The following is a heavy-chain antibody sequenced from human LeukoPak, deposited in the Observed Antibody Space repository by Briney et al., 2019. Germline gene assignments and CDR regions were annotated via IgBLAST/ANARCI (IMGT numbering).Heavy chain of an antibody. CDR1: GYTFTSYY. Sequence: GASVKVSCKASGYTFTSYYMHWVRQAPGQGLEWMGWINPNSGGTNYAQKFQGRVTMTRDTSISTAYMELSRLRSDDTAVYYCARDLGGGIQLWTYYYYGMDVWGQGTAVTVSS. V-gene: IGHV1-2*02. CDR2: INPNSGGT. D-gene: IGHD5-18*01. CDR3: ARDLGGGIQLWTYYYYGMDV. J-gene: IGHJ6*02.